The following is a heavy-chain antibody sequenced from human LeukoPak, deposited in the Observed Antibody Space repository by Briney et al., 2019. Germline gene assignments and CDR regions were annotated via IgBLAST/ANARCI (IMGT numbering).Heavy chain of an antibody. J-gene: IGHJ6*02. D-gene: IGHD2-2*01. CDR1: GFTFSSYG. CDR3: AKDIVVVPAARGRYHYYGMDV. Sequence: PGGSLRLSCAASGFTFSSYGMHWVCQAPGKGLEWVAVISYDGSNKYYADSVKGRFTISRDNSKNTLYLQMNSLRAEDTAVYYCAKDIVVVPAARGRYHYYGMDVWGQGTTVTVSS. V-gene: IGHV3-30*18. CDR2: ISYDGSNK.